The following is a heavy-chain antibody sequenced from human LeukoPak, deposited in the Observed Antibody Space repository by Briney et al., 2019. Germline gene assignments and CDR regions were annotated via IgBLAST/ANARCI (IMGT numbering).Heavy chain of an antibody. Sequence: PGGSLRLSCAASGFTFNDYCMSWIRQAPGKGLEWLSYINIGGTNTHYADSVKGRFTISRDNAKKSLYLEINNLRAEDTAVYYCATDGAGFDTWGQGVPVSVSS. CDR2: INIGGTNT. CDR3: ATDGAGFDT. V-gene: IGHV3-11*01. CDR1: GFTFNDYC. J-gene: IGHJ5*02.